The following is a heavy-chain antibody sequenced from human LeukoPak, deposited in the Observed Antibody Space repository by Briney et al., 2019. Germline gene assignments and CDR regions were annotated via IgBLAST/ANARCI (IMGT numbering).Heavy chain of an antibody. V-gene: IGHV4-39*01. CDR3: ARQYYDSSGYYPWHFDY. J-gene: IGHJ4*02. CDR1: GGAFTSSTYY. CDR2: MYYSGST. D-gene: IGHD3-22*01. Sequence: KPSETLSLTCTVSGGAFTSSTYYWGWIRQPPGKGLEWIGGMYYSGSTYYNQSLKSRLIISVDTSTNQFSLKLTSVTAADTAMYYCARQYYDSSGYYPWHFDYWGQGTLVAVSS.